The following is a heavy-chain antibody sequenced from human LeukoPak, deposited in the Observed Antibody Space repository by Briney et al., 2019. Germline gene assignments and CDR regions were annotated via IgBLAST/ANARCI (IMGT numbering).Heavy chain of an antibody. CDR1: GFTFSSYA. Sequence: TGGSLRLSCAASGFTFSSYAMSWVRQPPGKGLEWIGYIYYSGSTNYNPSLKSRVTISVDTSKNQFSLKLSSVTAADTAVYYCAREPGLPEGGAFDIWGQGTMVTVSS. D-gene: IGHD1-14*01. CDR3: AREPGLPEGGAFDI. CDR2: IYYSGST. J-gene: IGHJ3*02. V-gene: IGHV4-59*01.